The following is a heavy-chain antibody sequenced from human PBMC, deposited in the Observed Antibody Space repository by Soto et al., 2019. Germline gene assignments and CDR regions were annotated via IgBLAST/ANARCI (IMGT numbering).Heavy chain of an antibody. Sequence: GASVKVSCKASGGTFSSYAISWVRQAPGQGLEWMGGIIPIFGTANYAQKFQGRVTITADRSTSTAYMELSSLRSEDTAVYYCASIAAAGLNWFDPWGQGTLVTVSS. V-gene: IGHV1-69*06. CDR1: GGTFSSYA. D-gene: IGHD6-13*01. CDR2: IIPIFGTA. CDR3: ASIAAAGLNWFDP. J-gene: IGHJ5*02.